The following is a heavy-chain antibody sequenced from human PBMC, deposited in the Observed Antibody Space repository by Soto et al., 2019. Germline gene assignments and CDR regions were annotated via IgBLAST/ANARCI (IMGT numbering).Heavy chain of an antibody. D-gene: IGHD5-12*01. V-gene: IGHV1-69*08. CDR2: IIPILGIA. J-gene: IGHJ3*02. Sequence: QVQLVQSGAEVKKPGSSVKVSCKASGGTFSSYTISWVRQAPGQGLEWMGRIIPILGIANYAQKFQGRVTITADKSTSTAYMELSSLRSEDTAVYYCAREGGSGYVPTDSRSYDAFDIWGQGTMVTVSS. CDR1: GGTFSSYT. CDR3: AREGGSGYVPTDSRSYDAFDI.